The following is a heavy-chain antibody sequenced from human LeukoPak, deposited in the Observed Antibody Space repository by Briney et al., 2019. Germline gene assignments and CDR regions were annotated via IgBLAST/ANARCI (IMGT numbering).Heavy chain of an antibody. CDR3: ARGSFPYYYDSSGYYLSRLFYFDY. CDR2: INHSGST. J-gene: IGHJ4*02. D-gene: IGHD3-22*01. CDR1: GGSFTGYS. V-gene: IGHV4-34*01. Sequence: SETLSLTCAVYGGSFTGYSWTWIRQPPGKGLEWIGEINHSGSTNYNPSLKSRVTISVDTSKNQFSLKLSSVTAADTAVYYCARGSFPYYYDSSGYYLSRLFYFDYWGQGTLVTVSS.